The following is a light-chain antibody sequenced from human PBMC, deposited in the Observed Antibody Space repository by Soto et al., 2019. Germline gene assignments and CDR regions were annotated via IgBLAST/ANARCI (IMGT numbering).Light chain of an antibody. CDR2: LEGSGSY. CDR1: SGHSSYI. CDR3: ETWDSHSYVV. J-gene: IGLJ2*01. V-gene: IGLV4-60*02. Sequence: QSVLTQSSSASASLGSSVKLTCTLSSGHSSYIIAWHQQQPGKAPRYLMKLEGSGSYNKGSGVPDRFSGSSSGADRYLTISNLQFEDEADYYCETWDSHSYVVFGGGTKLTVL.